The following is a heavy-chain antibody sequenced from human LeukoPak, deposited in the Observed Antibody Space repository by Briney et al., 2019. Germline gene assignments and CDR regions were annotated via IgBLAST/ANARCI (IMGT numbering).Heavy chain of an antibody. V-gene: IGHV3-30*18. CDR2: ISYDGSNK. D-gene: IGHD5-18*01. Sequence: ALRLSCAASGFTFSGYGMHWVRQAPGKGLEWVAVISYDGSNKHYADSVKGRFTISRDNSKNTLYLQMNSLRAEDTAVYYCAKAGYSYGPNFDYWGQGTLVTVSS. CDR3: AKAGYSYGPNFDY. J-gene: IGHJ4*02. CDR1: GFTFSGYG.